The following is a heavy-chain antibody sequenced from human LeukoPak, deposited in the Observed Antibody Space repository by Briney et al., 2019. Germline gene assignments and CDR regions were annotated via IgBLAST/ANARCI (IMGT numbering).Heavy chain of an antibody. J-gene: IGHJ5*02. Sequence: SETLSLTCTVSGGSISSSSYYWGWIRQPPGKGLEWIGSIYYSGSTYYNPSLKSRVTISVDKSKNQFSLKLSSVTAADTAVYYCARITYYYDSQGSKDWFDPWGQGTLVTVSS. CDR3: ARITYYYDSQGSKDWFDP. D-gene: IGHD3-22*01. CDR1: GGSISSSSYY. V-gene: IGHV4-39*07. CDR2: IYYSGST.